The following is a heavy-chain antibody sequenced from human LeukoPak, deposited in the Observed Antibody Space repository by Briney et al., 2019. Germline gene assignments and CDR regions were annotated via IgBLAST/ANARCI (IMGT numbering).Heavy chain of an antibody. D-gene: IGHD2-2*01. J-gene: IGHJ4*02. Sequence: PGGSLRLSCAASGFTFSNAWMSWVRQAPGKGLEWVGRIKSKTDGGTTDYAAPVKGRFTISRDDSKNTLYLQMHSLKTEDTAVYYCTTDPWGNEYCSSTSCYGLDYWGQGTLVTVSS. CDR3: TTDPWGNEYCSSTSCYGLDY. CDR2: IKSKTDGGTT. V-gene: IGHV3-15*01. CDR1: GFTFSNAW.